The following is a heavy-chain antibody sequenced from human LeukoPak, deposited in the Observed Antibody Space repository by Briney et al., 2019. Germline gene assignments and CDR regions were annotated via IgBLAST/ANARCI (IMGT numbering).Heavy chain of an antibody. V-gene: IGHV4-4*07. CDR2: IYTSGST. D-gene: IGHD3-3*01. J-gene: IGHJ6*03. CDR1: GGSISSYY. Sequence: SETLSLTCTVSGGSISSYYWSWIRQPAGKGLEWIGRIYTSGSTSYNPSLKSRVTMSVDTSKNQFSLKLSSVTAADTAVYYCARDGGGGPMMEWLSPYYYYYYMDVWGKGTTVTVSS. CDR3: ARDGGGGPMMEWLSPYYYYYYMDV.